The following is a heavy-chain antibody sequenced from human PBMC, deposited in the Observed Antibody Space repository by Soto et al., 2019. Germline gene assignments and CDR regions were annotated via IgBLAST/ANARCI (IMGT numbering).Heavy chain of an antibody. V-gene: IGHV3-23*01. CDR2: INDDGDRS. J-gene: IGHJ4*02. CDR1: GFTFSSYA. Sequence: GGSLRLSCAASGFTFSSYAMSWVRQAPGGGLEWVSTINDDGDRSYYADSVKGRFTISRDNSRNTLFLQMNSLRAEDTAVFYCAKPRSSGWDFYTPFDYWGQGTLVTVSS. D-gene: IGHD6-19*01. CDR3: AKPRSSGWDFYTPFDY.